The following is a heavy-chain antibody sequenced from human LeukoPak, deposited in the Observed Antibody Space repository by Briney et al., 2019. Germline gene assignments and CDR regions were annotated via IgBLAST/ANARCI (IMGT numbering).Heavy chain of an antibody. CDR2: INTDGSTT. D-gene: IGHD1-26*01. J-gene: IGHJ4*02. V-gene: IGHV3-74*01. CDR1: GFTFSDYW. CDR3: VRESREIRFDY. Sequence: PGGSLRLSCAASGFTFSDYWMHWVRQAPGKGLMGVSRINTDGSTTTYADSVKGRFTISRGNAKNTLYLQMNSLRVEDTAVYYCVRESREIRFDYWGQGILVTVSS.